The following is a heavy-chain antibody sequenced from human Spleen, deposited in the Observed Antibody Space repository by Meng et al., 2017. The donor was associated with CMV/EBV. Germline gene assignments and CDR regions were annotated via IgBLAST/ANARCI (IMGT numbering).Heavy chain of an antibody. CDR1: GGSISSYY. Sequence: SETLSLTCTVSGGSISSYYWSWIRQPPGKGLEWIGYIYYSGSTNYNPSLKSRVTISVDTSKNQFSLKLSSVTTADTAVYYCARDLTGFDYWGQGTLVTVSS. J-gene: IGHJ4*02. CDR3: ARDLTGFDY. V-gene: IGHV4-59*01. D-gene: IGHD1-14*01. CDR2: IYYSGST.